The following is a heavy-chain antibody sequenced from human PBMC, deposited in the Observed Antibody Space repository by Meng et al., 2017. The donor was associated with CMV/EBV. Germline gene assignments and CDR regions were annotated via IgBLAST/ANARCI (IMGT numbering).Heavy chain of an antibody. Sequence: GSLRLSCTVSGGSVSSGSYYWSWIRQPPGKGLEWIGYIYYSGSTNYNPSLKSRVTISVDTSKNQFSLKLSPVTAADTAVYYCAGDPYPSYDFWSGPNPKYYYYGMDVWGQGTTVTVSS. CDR3: AGDPYPSYDFWSGPNPKYYYYGMDV. J-gene: IGHJ6*02. D-gene: IGHD3-3*01. CDR2: IYYSGST. V-gene: IGHV4-61*01. CDR1: GGSVSSGSYY.